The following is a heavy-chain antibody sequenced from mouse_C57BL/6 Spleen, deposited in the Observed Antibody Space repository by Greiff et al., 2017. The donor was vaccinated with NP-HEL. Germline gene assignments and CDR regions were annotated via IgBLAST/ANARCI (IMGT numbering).Heavy chain of an antibody. CDR1: GYAFTNYL. Sequence: VQLQQSGAELVRPGTSVKVSCKASGYAFTNYLIEWVKQRPGQGLEWIGVINPGSGGTNYNEKFKGKATLTAAQSSSTAYMQLSSLTSEDSAVYFCARSGYYGSSLYAMDYWGQGTSVTVSS. CDR2: INPGSGGT. CDR3: ARSGYYGSSLYAMDY. V-gene: IGHV1-54*01. D-gene: IGHD1-1*01. J-gene: IGHJ4*01.